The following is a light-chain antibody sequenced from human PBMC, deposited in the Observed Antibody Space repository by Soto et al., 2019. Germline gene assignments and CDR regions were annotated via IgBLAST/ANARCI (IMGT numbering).Light chain of an antibody. V-gene: IGLV2-14*01. CDR3: SSYTSSSTVV. CDR1: SRDVGGSNS. CDR2: DVS. Sequence: QPVLTQAASVSGSPGQSITISCTGTSRDVGGSNSVSWYQQHPGKAPKLLIYDVSNRPSGLSNRFSGSKSGNTASLTISGLQAEDEADYYCSSYTSSSTVVFGGGTQLTVL. J-gene: IGLJ2*01.